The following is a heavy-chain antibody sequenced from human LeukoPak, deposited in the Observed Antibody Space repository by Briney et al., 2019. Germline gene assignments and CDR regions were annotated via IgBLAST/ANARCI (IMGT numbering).Heavy chain of an antibody. CDR1: GYTLSELP. Sequence: ASVKVSCKVSGYTLSELPMHWVRQAPGNGLEWMGGFDPEDGETISAQKFKGRVTMTEDTSRDTAYMELSSLRSEDTAVYYCARVAPLNSSGWKYFFDHWGQGTLVTVSS. J-gene: IGHJ4*02. D-gene: IGHD6-19*01. V-gene: IGHV1-24*01. CDR2: FDPEDGET. CDR3: ARVAPLNSSGWKYFFDH.